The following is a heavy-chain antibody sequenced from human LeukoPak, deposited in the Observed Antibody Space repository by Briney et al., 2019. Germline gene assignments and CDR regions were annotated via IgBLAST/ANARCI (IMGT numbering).Heavy chain of an antibody. V-gene: IGHV3-74*01. CDR3: ARGDTAMALDY. Sequence: GGSLRLSCAASGFTFSSYWMHWVRQAPGKGLVWVSRINSDGSSTSYADSVKGRFTISRDNAKNTLYLQMNSLRAEDTAVYYCARGDTAMALDYWGQGTLVTVSS. CDR1: GFTFSSYW. J-gene: IGHJ4*02. CDR2: INSDGSST. D-gene: IGHD5-18*01.